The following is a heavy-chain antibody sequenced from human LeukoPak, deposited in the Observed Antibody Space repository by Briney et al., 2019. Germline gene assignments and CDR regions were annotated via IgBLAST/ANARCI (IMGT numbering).Heavy chain of an antibody. J-gene: IGHJ4*02. CDR2: ISYDGSNK. CDR3: ARGGWIQLWGHEYFDY. D-gene: IGHD5-18*01. CDR1: GFTFSAYG. V-gene: IGHV3-30*03. Sequence: GGSLRLSCAASGFTFSAYGMQWVRQAPGKGLEWVAVISYDGSNKYYADSVKGRFTISRDNSKNTLYLQMNSLRAEDTAVYYCARGGWIQLWGHEYFDYWGQGTLVTVSS.